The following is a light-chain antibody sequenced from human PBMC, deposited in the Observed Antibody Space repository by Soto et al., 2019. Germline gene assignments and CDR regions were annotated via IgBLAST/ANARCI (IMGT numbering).Light chain of an antibody. Sequence: QSVLTQPASLSVSPGQSITISCTGTSSDVGGYNYVSWYQQHPGKAPKLMIYDVSNRPSGVSNRFSGSKSGNTASLTISGLQAEDEADYYCSSYTSSSAYVFGVGTKVTVL. J-gene: IGLJ1*01. CDR1: SSDVGGYNY. CDR3: SSYTSSSAYV. CDR2: DVS. V-gene: IGLV2-14*01.